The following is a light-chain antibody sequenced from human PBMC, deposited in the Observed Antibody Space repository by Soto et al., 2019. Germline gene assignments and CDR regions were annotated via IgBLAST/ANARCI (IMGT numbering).Light chain of an antibody. V-gene: IGKV3D-15*01. J-gene: IGKJ2*01. CDR2: GAS. CDR3: HQYHDLPRT. Sequence: IVMTQSPATLSVSPGERVSLSCRASQSIDSHLAWYQHKPGQPPRLLIHGASTRASGIQGRFSGSGSGTQFTLTISSLQSEDFAVYWCHQYHDLPRTFGLGTKLEVK. CDR1: QSIDSH.